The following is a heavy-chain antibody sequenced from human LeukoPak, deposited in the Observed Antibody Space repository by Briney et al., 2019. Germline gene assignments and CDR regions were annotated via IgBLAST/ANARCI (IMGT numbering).Heavy chain of an antibody. J-gene: IGHJ4*02. CDR1: GFTFNTYW. CDR2: IKSKTDGGTT. Sequence: PGGSLRLSCAASGFTFNTYWMSWVRQAPGKGLEWVGRIKSKTDGGTTDYAAPVKGRFTISRDDSKNTLYLQMNSLKTEDTAVYYCTTDLIPDSSGYYLIDYWGQGTLVTVSS. CDR3: TTDLIPDSSGYYLIDY. D-gene: IGHD3-22*01. V-gene: IGHV3-15*01.